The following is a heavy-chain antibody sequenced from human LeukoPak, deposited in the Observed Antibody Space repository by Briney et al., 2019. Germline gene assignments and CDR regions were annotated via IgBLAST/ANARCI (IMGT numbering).Heavy chain of an antibody. CDR3: ARQPVVNRGAVASTFYY. Sequence: GSLRLSCAASGFTLSDHYMDRVPQAAGKGLEWIGRIYYNGITYYNASLRSRASIYVDTYQNQCSLRLNSLNAADTAVYFCARQPVVNRGAVASTFYYWGEGTLVTVSS. V-gene: IGHV4-38-2*01. CDR2: IYYNGIT. D-gene: IGHD6-19*01. CDR1: GFTLSDHY. J-gene: IGHJ4*02.